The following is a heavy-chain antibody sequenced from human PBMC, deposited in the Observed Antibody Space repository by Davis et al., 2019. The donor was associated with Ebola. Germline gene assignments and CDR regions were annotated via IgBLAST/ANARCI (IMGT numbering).Heavy chain of an antibody. CDR3: TRGQVTMTLERAFEI. CDR2: IYYSGST. D-gene: IGHD3-22*01. J-gene: IGHJ3*02. Sequence: PSETLSLTCTVSGGSISSGGYYWSWIRQHPGKGLEWIGYIYYSGSTYYNPSLKSRVTISVDTSKNQFSLKLSSVTAADTAVYYCTRGQVTMTLERAFEIWGQGTMVTVSS. V-gene: IGHV4-31*03. CDR1: GGSISSGGYY.